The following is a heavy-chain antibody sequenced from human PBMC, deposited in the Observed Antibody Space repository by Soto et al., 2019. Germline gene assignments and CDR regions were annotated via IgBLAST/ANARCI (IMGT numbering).Heavy chain of an antibody. V-gene: IGHV3-48*03. CDR3: ARADRSSLAKDY. J-gene: IGHJ4*02. CDR1: GFTFSSYE. D-gene: IGHD6-13*01. CDR2: ISSSGSTI. Sequence: GSLRLSCAASGFTFSSYEMNWVRQAPGKGLEWVSYISSSGSTIYYADSVKGRFTISRDNAKNSLYLQMNSLRAEDTAVYYCARADRSSLAKDYWGQGTLVTVSS.